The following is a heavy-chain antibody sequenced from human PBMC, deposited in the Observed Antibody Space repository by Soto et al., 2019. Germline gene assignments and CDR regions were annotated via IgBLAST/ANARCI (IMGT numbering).Heavy chain of an antibody. CDR3: ARDLPIYDYVWGSYRYWAQYYYYYGMDV. V-gene: IGHV3-30-3*01. Sequence: XGSLGLSFAASGFTVSSYAMHWVRQAPGKGLEWVAVISYDGSNKYYADSVKGRFTISRDNSKNTLYLQMNSLRAEDTAVYYCARDLPIYDYVWGSYRYWAQYYYYYGMDVWGQGTTVTVSS. J-gene: IGHJ6*02. CDR2: ISYDGSNK. D-gene: IGHD3-16*02. CDR1: GFTVSSYA.